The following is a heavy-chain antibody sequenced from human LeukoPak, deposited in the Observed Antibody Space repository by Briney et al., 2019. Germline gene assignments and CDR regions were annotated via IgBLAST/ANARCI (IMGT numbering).Heavy chain of an antibody. CDR3: ARWDFGEWLHNYYYGMDV. Sequence: PGGSLRLSCAASGFTFDDYAMHWVRQAPGKGLEWVSGISWNSGSTSYADSVKGRFTISRDNAKNTLYLQMNSLRAEDTAVYYCARWDFGEWLHNYYYGMDVWGQGTTVTVSS. CDR1: GFTFDDYA. D-gene: IGHD5-12*01. J-gene: IGHJ6*02. CDR2: ISWNSGST. V-gene: IGHV3-9*01.